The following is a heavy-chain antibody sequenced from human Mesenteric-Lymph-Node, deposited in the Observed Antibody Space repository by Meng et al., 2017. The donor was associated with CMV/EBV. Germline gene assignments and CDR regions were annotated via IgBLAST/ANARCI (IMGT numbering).Heavy chain of an antibody. Sequence: LSLTCAASGFTFSSYSMNWVRQAPGKGLEWVSSISSSSSYIYYADSVKGRFTISRDNSKNTLYLQMNSLRAEDTAVYYCAKDIFSNYYDSSGHDYWGQGTLVTVSS. J-gene: IGHJ4*02. V-gene: IGHV3-21*01. D-gene: IGHD3-22*01. CDR1: GFTFSSYS. CDR2: ISSSSSYI. CDR3: AKDIFSNYYDSSGHDY.